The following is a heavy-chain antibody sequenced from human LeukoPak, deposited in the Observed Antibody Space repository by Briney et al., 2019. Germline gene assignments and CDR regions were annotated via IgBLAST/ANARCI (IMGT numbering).Heavy chain of an antibody. J-gene: IGHJ6*02. CDR2: ISAYNGNT. V-gene: IGHV1-18*01. CDR3: AREGYCSSTSCYAGNYYYYYGMDV. CDR1: GYTFTSYG. Sequence: GASVKVSCKASGYTFTSYGISWVRQAPGQGPEWMGWISAYNGNTNYAQKLQGRVTMTTDTSTSTAYMELRSLRSDDTAVYYCAREGYCSSTSCYAGNYYYYYGMDVWGQGTTVTVSS. D-gene: IGHD2-2*01.